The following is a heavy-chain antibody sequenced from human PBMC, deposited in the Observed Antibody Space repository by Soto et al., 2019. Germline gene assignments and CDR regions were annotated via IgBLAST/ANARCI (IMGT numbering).Heavy chain of an antibody. CDR1: GGSFSDFA. CDR2: IIPMFAAT. V-gene: IGHV1-69*01. Sequence: QVQLAQSGAEVRKPGSSVKVSCRASGGSFSDFAFSWVRQAPGQGLEWMGGIIPMFAATKYAQRFQGRVTISADASTRTGYLALSSLTSDDSAVYYCARGGIVAVPADLSSYDDYTNYRFDSWGQGTLVSVSS. D-gene: IGHD4-4*01. CDR3: ARGGIVAVPADLSSYDDYTNYRFDS. J-gene: IGHJ4*02.